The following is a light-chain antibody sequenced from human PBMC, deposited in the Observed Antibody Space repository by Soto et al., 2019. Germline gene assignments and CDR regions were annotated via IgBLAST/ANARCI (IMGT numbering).Light chain of an antibody. CDR2: GAS. CDR3: QQYGSSHT. CDR1: QSVSSNY. Sequence: EIVLTQSPGTLSLSPGERATLSCRASQSVSSNYLAWYQQKPGQAPRLLIYGASSRATGIPDRFSGSGAGAYFNLTISRLEPADFGVYYCQQYGSSHTFGQGTRLEIK. V-gene: IGKV3-20*01. J-gene: IGKJ5*01.